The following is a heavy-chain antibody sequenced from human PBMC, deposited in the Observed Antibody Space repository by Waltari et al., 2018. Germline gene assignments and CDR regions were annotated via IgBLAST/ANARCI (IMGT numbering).Heavy chain of an antibody. V-gene: IGHV3-15*01. CDR3: VADASEVGRGEFDY. CDR2: IKSKTSGGAP. J-gene: IGHJ4*02. Sequence: EVQLVESGGGLVRPGGSHRLPCVVSGFNSNYAWMSWFRQAPGKGLEWVGFIKSKTSGGAPDYAAPVKGRFTISRDDSQNMVDLQMNSLKSEDTGIYYCVADASEVGRGEFDYWGQGILVTVSS. D-gene: IGHD3-10*01. CDR1: GFNSNYAW.